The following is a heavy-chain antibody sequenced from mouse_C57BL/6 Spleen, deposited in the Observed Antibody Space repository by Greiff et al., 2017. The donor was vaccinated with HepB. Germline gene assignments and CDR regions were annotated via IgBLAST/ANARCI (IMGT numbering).Heavy chain of an antibody. Sequence: EVKLVESGGGLVKPGGSLKLSCAASGFTFSDYGMHWVRQAPEKGLEWVAYISSGSSTIYYADTVKGRFTISRDNAKNTLFLQMTSLRSEDTAMYYCARDYSNYPAFAYWGQGTLVTVSA. J-gene: IGHJ3*01. V-gene: IGHV5-17*01. CDR3: ARDYSNYPAFAY. CDR2: ISSGSSTI. CDR1: GFTFSDYG. D-gene: IGHD2-5*01.